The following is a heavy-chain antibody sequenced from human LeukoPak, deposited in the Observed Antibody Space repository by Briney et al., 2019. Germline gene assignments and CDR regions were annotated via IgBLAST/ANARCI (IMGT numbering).Heavy chain of an antibody. CDR1: GFTFTTYA. V-gene: IGHV3-23*01. J-gene: IGHJ4*02. D-gene: IGHD4-17*01. CDR2: IKSSDNSA. CDR3: AKVVGDFNF. Sequence: PGGSLRLSCTASGFTFTTYAMSWVRQAPGKGLGWVAAIKSSDNSAYYIDSVKGRFTISRDNSKNTLFLQMNSLRAEDTAVYYCAKVVGDFNFWGQGTLVTVSS.